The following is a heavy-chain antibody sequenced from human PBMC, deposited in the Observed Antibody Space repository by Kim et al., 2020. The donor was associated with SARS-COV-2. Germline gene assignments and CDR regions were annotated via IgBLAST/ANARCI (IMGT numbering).Heavy chain of an antibody. D-gene: IGHD3-3*01. V-gene: IGHV1-69*04. CDR3: AREMVRSGYGGDY. J-gene: IGHJ4*02. Sequence: AAKFQGRVTMTADKSTSTAYMELSSLRSEDTAVYYCAREMVRSGYGGDYWGQGTLVTVSS.